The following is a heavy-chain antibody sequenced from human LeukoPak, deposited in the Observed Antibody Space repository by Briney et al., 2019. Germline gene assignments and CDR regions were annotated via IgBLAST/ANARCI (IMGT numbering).Heavy chain of an antibody. CDR1: GYTLTSYG. Sequence: ASVNVSCKASGYTLTSYGISWVRQAPGQGLEWMGWISAYNGNTNYAQKLQGRVTMTIDTSTSTAYMELRSLRSDDTAVYYCARNNSGSYFYYGMDVWGKGTTVTVSS. J-gene: IGHJ6*04. CDR2: ISAYNGNT. CDR3: ARNNSGSYFYYGMDV. D-gene: IGHD3-10*01. V-gene: IGHV1-18*04.